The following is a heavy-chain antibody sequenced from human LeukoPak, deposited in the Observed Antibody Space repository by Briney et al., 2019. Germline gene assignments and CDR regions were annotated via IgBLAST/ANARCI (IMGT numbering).Heavy chain of an antibody. V-gene: IGHV3-73*01. CDR2: IRSKANSYAT. CDR1: GFTFSGSA. J-gene: IGHJ4*02. Sequence: PGGSLRLSCAASGFTFSGSAMHWVRQASGKGLEWVGRIRSKANSYATVYAASVNGRFTISRDDSKNTAYLQMNSVKTEDTAVYYCTGEATSPDYWGQGTLVTVSS. CDR3: TGEATSPDY. D-gene: IGHD5-12*01.